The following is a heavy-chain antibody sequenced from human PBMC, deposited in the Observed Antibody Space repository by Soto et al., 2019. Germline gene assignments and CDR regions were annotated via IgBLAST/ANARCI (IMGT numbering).Heavy chain of an antibody. CDR2: INPATGAA. CDR1: GYPVTAYY. D-gene: IGHD3-3*01. CDR3: GGGGGVGVAGPAAFDM. V-gene: IGHV1-2*02. J-gene: IGHJ3*02. Sequence: QLHLVQSGAVVKKPGASVTVSCSASGYPVTAYYMHWVRQAPGRGLEWMGGINPATGAAKYTQTFQGMVPMTRETSTGAVSLELAGPTSRDTAFFYLGGGGGVGVAGPAAFDMWGPGTLVTVSS.